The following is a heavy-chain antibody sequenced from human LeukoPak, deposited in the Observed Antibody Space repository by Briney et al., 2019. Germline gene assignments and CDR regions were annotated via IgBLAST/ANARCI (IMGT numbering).Heavy chain of an antibody. V-gene: IGHV4-39*01. CDR2: IYYSGST. CDR1: GDSVSSSNYY. CDR3: TRLYKPGWFDL. Sequence: SETLSLTCTVSGDSVSSSNYYWACLRQPPGKGLEWIVNIYYSGSTYYNPFLKRRLTIPVETSKNQFSLILTSVTAADTAVYYCTRLYKPGWFDLWGQGTLVTVSS. J-gene: IGHJ5*02. D-gene: IGHD1-14*01.